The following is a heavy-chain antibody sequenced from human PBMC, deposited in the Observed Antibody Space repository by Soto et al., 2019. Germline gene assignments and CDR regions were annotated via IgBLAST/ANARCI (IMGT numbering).Heavy chain of an antibody. Sequence: QVQLVESGGGVVQPGRSLRLSCAASGFTFSSYAMHWVRQAPGKGLGWVAVISYDGSNKYYADSVKGRFTISRDNSKHTLYLQMNSLRAEDTAVYYCARDTGAAAGWYYYYGMDVWGQGTTVTVSS. J-gene: IGHJ6*02. CDR3: ARDTGAAAGWYYYYGMDV. CDR2: ISYDGSNK. CDR1: GFTFSSYA. V-gene: IGHV3-30-3*01. D-gene: IGHD6-13*01.